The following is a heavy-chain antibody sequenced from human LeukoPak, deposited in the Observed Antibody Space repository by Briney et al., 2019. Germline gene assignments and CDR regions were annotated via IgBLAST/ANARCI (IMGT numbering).Heavy chain of an antibody. Sequence: ASVKVSCKASGYTFTGYYMHWVRQAPGQGLEWMGWINPNSGGTNYAQKFQGRVTMTRDTSISTAYMELSRLRSDDTAVYYCARDKSPRIAVAGNGWFDPWGQGTLVTVSS. CDR2: INPNSGGT. CDR3: ARDKSPRIAVAGNGWFDP. J-gene: IGHJ5*02. CDR1: GYTFTGYY. D-gene: IGHD6-19*01. V-gene: IGHV1-2*02.